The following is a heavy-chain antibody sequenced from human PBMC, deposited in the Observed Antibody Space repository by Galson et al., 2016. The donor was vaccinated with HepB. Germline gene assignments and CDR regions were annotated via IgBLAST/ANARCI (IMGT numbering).Heavy chain of an antibody. D-gene: IGHD3-3*01. CDR3: AKEGTIFGAVPYGMDV. J-gene: IGHJ6*02. V-gene: IGHV3-23*01. CDR1: GFTFSSCP. CDR2: ISGNGGST. Sequence: SLRLSCAASGFTFSSCPMTWVRQAPGRGLEWVSTISGNGGSTYYADSVKGRFTISRDNSKNTLYLQMNSLRAEDTAVYYCAKEGTIFGAVPYGMDVWGQGTTVTVSS.